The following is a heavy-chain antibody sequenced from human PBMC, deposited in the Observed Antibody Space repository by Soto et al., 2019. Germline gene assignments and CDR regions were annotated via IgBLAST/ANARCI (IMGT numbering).Heavy chain of an antibody. CDR1: GGSVSRGSYY. Sequence: SETLSLTCTVSGGSVSRGSYYWSWIRQPPGKGLEWIGYIYYSGSTNYNPSLKSRVTISVDTSKNQFSLKLSSVTAADTAVYYCARSRAVRGQGITGTTIGWFDPWGQGTLVTVSS. CDR3: ARSRAVRGQGITGTTIGWFDP. V-gene: IGHV4-61*01. D-gene: IGHD1-7*01. CDR2: IYYSGST. J-gene: IGHJ5*02.